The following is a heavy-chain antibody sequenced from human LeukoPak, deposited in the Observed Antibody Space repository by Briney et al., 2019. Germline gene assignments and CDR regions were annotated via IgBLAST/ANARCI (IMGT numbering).Heavy chain of an antibody. CDR3: ARDRQLVH. V-gene: IGHV3-23*01. Sequence: PGGSLRLSCAGSGFTFSSYAMSWVRQAPGKGLEWVSAISRSGGSTYYAASVKGRFTISRDNAKNSLYLQMNSLRAEDTAVYYCARDRQLVHWGQGTLVTVSS. J-gene: IGHJ4*02. CDR1: GFTFSSYA. D-gene: IGHD6-13*01. CDR2: ISRSGGST.